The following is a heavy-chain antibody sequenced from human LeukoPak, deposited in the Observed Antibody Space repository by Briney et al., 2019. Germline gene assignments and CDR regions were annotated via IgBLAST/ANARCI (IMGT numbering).Heavy chain of an antibody. V-gene: IGHV4-31*03. Sequence: PSETLSLTCTVSGGSISSGGYYWSWIRQHPGKGLEWIGYIYYSGGTYYNPSLKSRVTISVDTSKNQFSLKLSSVTAADTAVYYCARWGDYSYGFYQLHSYFDYWGQGTLVTVSS. D-gene: IGHD5-18*01. J-gene: IGHJ4*02. CDR3: ARWGDYSYGFYQLHSYFDY. CDR1: GGSISSGGYY. CDR2: IYYSGGT.